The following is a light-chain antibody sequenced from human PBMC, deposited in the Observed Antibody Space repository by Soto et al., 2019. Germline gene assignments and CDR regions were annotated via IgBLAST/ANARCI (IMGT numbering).Light chain of an antibody. CDR3: MQALQART. V-gene: IGKV2-28*01. J-gene: IGKJ1*01. CDR1: QSLVHSNGYNY. Sequence: EIVMTQSPLSLPVTPGEPASISCRSSQSLVHSNGYNYLDWYLQKPGQSPQLLIFLGSTRASGGPYRVNGRGFSTDFTLKISRVEGEGVGVYYCMQALQARTFGQGTRVDIK. CDR2: LGS.